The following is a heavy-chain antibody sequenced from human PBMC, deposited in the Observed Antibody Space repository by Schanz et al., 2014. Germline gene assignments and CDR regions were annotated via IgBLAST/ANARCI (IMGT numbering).Heavy chain of an antibody. V-gene: IGHV4-59*01. J-gene: IGHJ6*02. D-gene: IGHD3-10*02. CDR1: GGSMTTYY. Sequence: QVQLQESGPGLMKPSETLSLTCIVSGGSMTTYYWSWIRQPAGKGLEWIGYVYYTGSTTYNPSLKSRVTISVVPSKRQFSLKLSSVTAADTAVYYCARDKVTTLGYYGMDVWGQGTTVTVSS. CDR3: ARDKVTTLGYYGMDV. CDR2: VYYTGST.